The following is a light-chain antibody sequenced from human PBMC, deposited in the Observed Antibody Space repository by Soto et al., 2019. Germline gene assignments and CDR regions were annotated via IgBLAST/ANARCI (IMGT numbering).Light chain of an antibody. J-gene: IGKJ1*01. CDR2: DAS. V-gene: IGKV3-15*01. Sequence: EIVLTQSPGTLSLSPGERATLSCRASQSVSSNLAWYQQKPGQAPRLLIYDASTRATGVPARFSGSGSGTEFTLTISSLQSEDFAVYYCQQYNNWPPWTFGQGTKVDNK. CDR3: QQYNNWPPWT. CDR1: QSVSSN.